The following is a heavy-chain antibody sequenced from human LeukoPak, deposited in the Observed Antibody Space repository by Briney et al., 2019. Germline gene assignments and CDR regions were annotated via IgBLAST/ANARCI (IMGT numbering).Heavy chain of an antibody. D-gene: IGHD3-10*01. V-gene: IGHV1-69*13. Sequence: ASVKVSCKASGYTFTGYYMHWVRQAPGQGLEWMGGIIPIFGTANYAQKFQGRVTITADESTSTAYMELSSLRSEDTAVYYCARAPRSGITSWGQGTLVTVSS. CDR2: IIPIFGTA. CDR3: ARAPRSGITS. CDR1: GYTFTGYY. J-gene: IGHJ4*02.